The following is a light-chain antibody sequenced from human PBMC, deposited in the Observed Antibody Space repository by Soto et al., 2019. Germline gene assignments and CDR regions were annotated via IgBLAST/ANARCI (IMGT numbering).Light chain of an antibody. CDR3: QQYYSTSGYT. Sequence: DIVMTQSPDSLAVSLGERATINCKSSQSVLYSSNNKNYLAWYQQKPGQPPKLLIYWASTRESGVPDRFSGSGSGTDLTLTISSLQAEDVAVYYCQQYYSTSGYTFGQGTKLEIK. CDR2: WAS. CDR1: QSVLYSSNNKNY. V-gene: IGKV4-1*01. J-gene: IGKJ2*01.